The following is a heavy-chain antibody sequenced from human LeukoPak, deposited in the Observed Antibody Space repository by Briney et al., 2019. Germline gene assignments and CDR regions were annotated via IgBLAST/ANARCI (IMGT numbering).Heavy chain of an antibody. CDR1: GFTFSSYG. Sequence: PGGSLRLSCAASGFTFSSYGMSWVRQAPGKGLEWVSAISGSGGSTYYADSVKGRFAISRDNSKNAVYLQMNSLRAEDTAIYYCAKDGDSTGYYSSYYNHMDVWGKGTSVTISS. CDR3: AKDGDSTGYYSSYYNHMDV. D-gene: IGHD3-22*01. V-gene: IGHV3-23*01. CDR2: ISGSGGST. J-gene: IGHJ6*03.